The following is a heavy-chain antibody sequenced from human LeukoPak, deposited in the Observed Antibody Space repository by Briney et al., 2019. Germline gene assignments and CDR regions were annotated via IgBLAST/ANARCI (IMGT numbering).Heavy chain of an antibody. V-gene: IGHV4-4*07. Sequence: SETLSLTCTVSGGSISSYYWSWIRQPAGKGLEWIGRIYTSGSTNYNPSLKSRVTMSVDTSKNQFSLKLSSVTAADTAVYYCARSSIYYDSSGYRIWGQGTLVTVSP. CDR1: GGSISSYY. D-gene: IGHD3-22*01. J-gene: IGHJ4*02. CDR3: ARSSIYYDSSGYRI. CDR2: IYTSGST.